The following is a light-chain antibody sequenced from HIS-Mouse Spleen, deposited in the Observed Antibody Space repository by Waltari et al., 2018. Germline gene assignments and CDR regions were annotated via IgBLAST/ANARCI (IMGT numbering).Light chain of an antibody. CDR2: EGS. CDR3: CSYAGSSTWV. V-gene: IGLV2-23*01. Sequence: HSALTQPASVSGPPGQSTPISCTGTGSDVGSSNLVPWYQQQPGKAPKLMIYEGSKRPSGVSNRFSGSKSGNTASLTISGLQAEDEADYYCCSYAGSSTWVFGGGTKLTVL. CDR1: GSDVGSSNL. J-gene: IGLJ3*02.